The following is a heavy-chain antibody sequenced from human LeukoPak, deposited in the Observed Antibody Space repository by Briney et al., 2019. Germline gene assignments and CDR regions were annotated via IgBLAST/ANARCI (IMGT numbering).Heavy chain of an antibody. J-gene: IGHJ4*02. CDR1: GFTLSRDW. CDR2: IDSDGSET. D-gene: IGHD3-16*02. Sequence: GGSLRLSCAAAGFTLSRDWMHWVRQAPGKGLMWVSRIDSDGSETSYADSVKGRFTISRENAKNTLYLQMNSLRVEDTAVYYCARVDVWGSFRSHYWGQGTLVTVSS. CDR3: ARVDVWGSFRSHY. V-gene: IGHV3-74*01.